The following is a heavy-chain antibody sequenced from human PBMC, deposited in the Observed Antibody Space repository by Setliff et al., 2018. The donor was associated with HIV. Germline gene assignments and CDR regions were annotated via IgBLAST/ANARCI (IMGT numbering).Heavy chain of an antibody. Sequence: TLSLTCTVSGGSISSGGYYWSWIRQQPGKGLEWIGYIYYSGSTYYNPSLKSRVTISVDTSKNQFSLKLSSVTAADTAVYHCARGYPVSYYYYMDVWGKGTTVTVSS. V-gene: IGHV4-31*03. CDR3: ARGYPVSYYYYMDV. CDR1: GGSISSGGYY. J-gene: IGHJ6*03. D-gene: IGHD3-16*02. CDR2: IYYSGST.